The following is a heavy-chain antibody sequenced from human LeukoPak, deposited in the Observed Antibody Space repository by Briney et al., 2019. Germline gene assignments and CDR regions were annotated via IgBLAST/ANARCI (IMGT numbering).Heavy chain of an antibody. CDR3: ARDLGSLRNWFDP. J-gene: IGHJ5*02. CDR2: IWHDGSNK. Sequence: GGSLRLSCAASRFTFSSYAMSWVRQAPGKGLEWVAIIWHDGSNKYYADSVKGRFTISRDNSKNTLYLQMNSLRAEDTAVYYCARDLGSLRNWFDPWGQGTLVTVSS. V-gene: IGHV3-33*08. CDR1: RFTFSSYA. D-gene: IGHD3-16*01.